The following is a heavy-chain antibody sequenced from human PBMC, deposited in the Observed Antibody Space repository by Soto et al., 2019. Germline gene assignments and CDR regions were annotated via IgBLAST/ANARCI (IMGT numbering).Heavy chain of an antibody. Sequence: PSETLSLTCTVSGDFTSASYWSWIRQPPGKGLEWIGYIYYSGSTKYNPSLKSRVTISRDTSKNQFSLKLISVTAADTAVYYCATSYGSRSYSFDYRGQGTLVTVSS. V-gene: IGHV4-59*01. CDR3: ATSYGSRSYSFDY. CDR1: GDFTSASY. J-gene: IGHJ4*02. D-gene: IGHD3-10*01. CDR2: IYYSGST.